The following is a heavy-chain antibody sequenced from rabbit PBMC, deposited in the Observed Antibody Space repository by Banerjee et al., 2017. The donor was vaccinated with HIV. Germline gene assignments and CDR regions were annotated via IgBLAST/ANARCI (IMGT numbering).Heavy chain of an antibody. CDR3: ARNICGACFNL. CDR2: IYTGSVST. J-gene: IGHJ4*01. CDR1: GFSFSSYW. Sequence: QEQLEESGGDLVKPGASLTLTCTASGFSFSSYWMCWVRQAPGKGLEWIGCIYTGSVSTYYASWAKGRFTISKTSSTTVTLQMTSLTAADTATYFCARNICGACFNLWGPGTLVTVS. V-gene: IGHV1S45*01. D-gene: IGHD1-1*01.